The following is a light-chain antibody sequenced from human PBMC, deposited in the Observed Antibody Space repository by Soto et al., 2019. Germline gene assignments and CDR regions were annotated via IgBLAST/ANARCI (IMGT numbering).Light chain of an antibody. J-gene: IGKJ4*01. CDR3: QQYGRSPLT. CDR2: SSS. V-gene: IGKV3-20*01. Sequence: EIVLTQSPGTLSLSPGERAILSCRASQSLSSSFLAWYQQKPGQAPRLLIYSSSNRATGIPDRFSGSGSGTGFTLTISRLEPADFAVYYCQQYGRSPLTFGGGTKVEIK. CDR1: QSLSSSF.